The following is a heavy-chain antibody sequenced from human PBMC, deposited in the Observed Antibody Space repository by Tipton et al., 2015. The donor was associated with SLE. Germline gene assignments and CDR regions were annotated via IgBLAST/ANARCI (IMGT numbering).Heavy chain of an antibody. D-gene: IGHD6-6*01. CDR1: GVTFSSYV. Sequence: QSGPEVKKPGSSVKVSCKASGVTFSSYVFSWVRQAPGQGLEWMGGIIPIFGAAKYAQKFQGRVTITTDEPTSTAYMELSSLRSEDTAVYYCARDDTSSSDYWGQGTLVTVSS. CDR2: IIPIFGAA. J-gene: IGHJ4*02. CDR3: ARDDTSSSDY. V-gene: IGHV1-69*05.